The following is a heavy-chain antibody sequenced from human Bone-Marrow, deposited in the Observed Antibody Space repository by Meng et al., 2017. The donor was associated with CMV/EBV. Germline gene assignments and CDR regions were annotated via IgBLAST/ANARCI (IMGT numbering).Heavy chain of an antibody. V-gene: IGHV5-51*01. CDR3: ARYLSGGAGLLRY. D-gene: IGHD6-19*01. Sequence: GGSLRLSCKGSGYSFTSYWIGWVRQMPGKGLEWMGSIHPSDSATRYNPSFQGQVSISADRSSSTAYLQWRSLKASDTAVYYCARYLSGGAGLLRYWGQGTMVTVYS. J-gene: IGHJ4*02. CDR1: GYSFTSYW. CDR2: IHPSDSAT.